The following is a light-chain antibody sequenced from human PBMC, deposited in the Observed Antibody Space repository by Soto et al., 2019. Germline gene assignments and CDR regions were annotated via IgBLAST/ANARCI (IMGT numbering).Light chain of an antibody. J-gene: IGLJ1*01. Sequence: QSVLTQPRSVSGSPGQSVTISCTGTSIDVGGYNYVSWYQQHPGKAPKLMIYDVSKRPSGVPDRFSGPKSGNTASLTISGLQAEDEADYYCCSYAGSYTLKVFXTGTKVTVL. CDR1: SIDVGGYNY. CDR2: DVS. CDR3: CSYAGSYTLKV. V-gene: IGLV2-11*01.